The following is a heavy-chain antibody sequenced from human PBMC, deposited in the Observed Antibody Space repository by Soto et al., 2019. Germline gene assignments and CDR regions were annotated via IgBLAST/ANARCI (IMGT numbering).Heavy chain of an antibody. CDR1: GGSISSYY. J-gene: IGHJ4*02. V-gene: IGHV4-59*01. D-gene: IGHD6-19*01. CDR2: IYYSGST. CDR3: ASGGATVADHYFDY. Sequence: QVQLQESGPGLVKPSETLSLTCTVSGGSISSYYWSWIRQPPGKGLEWIGYIYYSGSTNYNPSLKGRVTVAVDTSQNQCSLKLGSVTAADTAVYYCASGGATVADHYFDYWGQGTLVTVSS.